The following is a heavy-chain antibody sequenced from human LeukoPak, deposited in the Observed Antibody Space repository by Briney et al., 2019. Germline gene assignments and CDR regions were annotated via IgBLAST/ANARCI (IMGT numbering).Heavy chain of an antibody. CDR2: IIVSVGHT. V-gene: IGHV3-23*01. Sequence: GGSLRLSCVASGFTFANSGRSWSPQPPGRGREGVSAIIVSVGHTYYADSVKGRFTISRDNPKNTLYLQMNSLRAEDTAVYFCAKRGVVIRVILVGFHKEAYYFDSWGQGALVTVSS. CDR3: AKRGVVIRVILVGFHKEAYYFDS. CDR1: GFTFANSG. J-gene: IGHJ4*02. D-gene: IGHD3-22*01.